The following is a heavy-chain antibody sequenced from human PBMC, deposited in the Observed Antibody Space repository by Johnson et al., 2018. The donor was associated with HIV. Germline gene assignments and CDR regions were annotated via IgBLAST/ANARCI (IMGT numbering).Heavy chain of an antibody. CDR2: ISGSGGST. Sequence: VQLVESGGGLVQPGGSLRLSCAASGFTFSSYAMSWVRQAPGKGLEWVSAISGSGGSTYYADSVKGRFTISRDNARNSLYLQMNSLRAEDTAVYYCAKGLGWELLTHDAFDIWGQGTMGTVSS. V-gene: IGHV3-23*04. CDR3: AKGLGWELLTHDAFDI. D-gene: IGHD1-26*01. J-gene: IGHJ3*02. CDR1: GFTFSSYA.